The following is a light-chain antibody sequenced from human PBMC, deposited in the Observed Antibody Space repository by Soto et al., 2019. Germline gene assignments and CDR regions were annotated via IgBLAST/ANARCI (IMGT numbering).Light chain of an antibody. CDR2: AAS. V-gene: IGKV1-5*01. CDR1: QSINIW. J-gene: IGKJ1*01. Sequence: DIQMTQSPSTLSASVGDRVTITCRASQSINIWLAWYQQKPGKAPTLLIYAASNLQSGVPSRFSGSGSGTEFTLTISSLQPDDFATYYCQHYNSYSEAFGQGTKVDIK. CDR3: QHYNSYSEA.